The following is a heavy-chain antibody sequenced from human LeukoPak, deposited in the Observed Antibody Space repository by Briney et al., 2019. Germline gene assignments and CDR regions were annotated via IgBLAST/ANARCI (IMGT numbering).Heavy chain of an antibody. J-gene: IGHJ6*03. CDR3: ARAECSTTNCHTRIRNYYMDV. CDR1: GGTFSTHA. Sequence: ASVKVSCKASGGTFSTHAISWVRQAPGQGLEWMGGLIPIFALANYALKFQGRLTITADESTNTAYLELSSLRFEDTAVYYCARAECSTTNCHTRIRNYYMDVWGTGTPVTVSS. CDR2: LIPIFALA. V-gene: IGHV1-69*13. D-gene: IGHD2-2*01.